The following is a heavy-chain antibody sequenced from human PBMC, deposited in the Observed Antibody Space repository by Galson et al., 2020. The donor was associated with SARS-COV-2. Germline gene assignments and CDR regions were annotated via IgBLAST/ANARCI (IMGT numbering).Heavy chain of an antibody. CDR2: INSAGSPT. J-gene: IGHJ6*03. D-gene: IGHD3-3*01. V-gene: IGHV3-48*03. Sequence: GGSLRLSCAASGFNFSSYEMNWVRQAPGKGLEWVSRINSAGSPTYDADFVKGRFTISRDNAKNSLYLQMNSLRDEDTAFYYCARGGGDFWGDYLDGWGKGTTVIVS. CDR1: GFNFSSYE. CDR3: ARGGGDFWGDYLDG.